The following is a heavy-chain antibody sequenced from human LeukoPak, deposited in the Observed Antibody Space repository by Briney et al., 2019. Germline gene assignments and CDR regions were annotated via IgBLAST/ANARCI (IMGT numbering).Heavy chain of an antibody. CDR1: GYTFTGYY. Sequence: ASVKVSCKASGYTFTGYYMHWVRQAPGQGLEWMGWINPNSGGTNYAQKFQGRVTMTRDTSISTAYMELSRLRSDDTAVYYCAREADYYDSSELYYYYYMDVWGKGTTVTISS. CDR2: INPNSGGT. V-gene: IGHV1-2*02. J-gene: IGHJ6*03. D-gene: IGHD3-22*01. CDR3: AREADYYDSSELYYYYYMDV.